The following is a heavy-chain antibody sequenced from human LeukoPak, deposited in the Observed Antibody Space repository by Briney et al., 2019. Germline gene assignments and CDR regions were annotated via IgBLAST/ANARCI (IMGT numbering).Heavy chain of an antibody. D-gene: IGHD3-22*01. CDR3: AKRYYYDSSGYSASFPIDY. J-gene: IGHJ4*02. V-gene: IGHV3-23*01. Sequence: GGSLRLSCAASGFTFSSYGMSWVRQAPGKGLEWVSAISGSGGSTYYADSVKGRFTISRDNSKNTLYLQMNSLRAEDTAVYYCAKRYYYDSSGYSASFPIDYWGQGTLVTVSP. CDR2: ISGSGGST. CDR1: GFTFSSYG.